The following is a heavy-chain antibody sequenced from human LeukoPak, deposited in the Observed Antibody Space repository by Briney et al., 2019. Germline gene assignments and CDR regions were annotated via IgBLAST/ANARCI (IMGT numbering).Heavy chain of an antibody. CDR2: IYYSGST. CDR3: ARMVDNWNDVKGYYYYMDV. CDR1: GGSISSSSYY. V-gene: IGHV4-39*01. J-gene: IGHJ6*03. D-gene: IGHD1-20*01. Sequence: SETLSLTCTVSGGSISSSSYYWGWIRQPPGKGLEWIGSIYYSGSTYYNPSLKSRVTISVDTSKNQFSLKLSSVTAADTAVYYCARMVDNWNDVKGYYYYMDVWGKGTTVTVSS.